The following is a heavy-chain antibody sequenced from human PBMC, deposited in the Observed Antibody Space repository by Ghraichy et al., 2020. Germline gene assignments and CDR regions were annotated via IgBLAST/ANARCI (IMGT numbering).Heavy chain of an antibody. V-gene: IGHV3-11*06. J-gene: IGHJ6*02. CDR3: ARDPWGGAENSHYYYALDV. D-gene: IGHD3-16*01. Sequence: GGSLRLSCAASGFTFSEYYMNWIRQAPGKGLEWVSFISTSGTYTKYTDSVKGRFSISRDNTRNSLYLQLNSLRAEDTAVYYCARDPWGGAENSHYYYALDVRGQGTTVTVSS. CDR2: ISTSGTYT. CDR1: GFTFSEYY.